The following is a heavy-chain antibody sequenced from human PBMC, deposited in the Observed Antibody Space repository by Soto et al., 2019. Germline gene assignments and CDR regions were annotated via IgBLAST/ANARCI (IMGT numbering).Heavy chain of an antibody. CDR1: GGFVSSGSYY. CDR3: ARVERGTATTVVDAFDI. CDR2: MSHSGGT. J-gene: IGHJ3*02. V-gene: IGHV4-34*01. Sequence: QVQLQQWGAGLLKASETLSLTCAVYGGFVSSGSYYWSWIRQPPGKGLEWIGEMSHSGGTHFNPSLKSRVTISVDTFKNQFSLKMSSVTAADTALYYCARVERGTATTVVDAFDIWGPGTMVTVSS. D-gene: IGHD1-1*01.